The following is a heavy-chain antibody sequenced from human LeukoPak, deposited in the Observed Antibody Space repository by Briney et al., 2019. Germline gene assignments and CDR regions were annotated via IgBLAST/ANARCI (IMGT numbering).Heavy chain of an antibody. CDR1: GYTFTGYY. CDR2: INPNSGGT. V-gene: IGHV1-2*02. D-gene: IGHD4-23*01. J-gene: IGHJ4*02. CDR3: ARGSGGAPDYGGNGIDY. Sequence: ASVKVSCKASGYTFTGYYMHWVRQAPGQGLEWMGWINPNSGGTNYAQKFQGRVTMTRDTSISTAYMELSRLRSDDTAVYYCARGSGGAPDYGGNGIDYWGQGTLVTVSS.